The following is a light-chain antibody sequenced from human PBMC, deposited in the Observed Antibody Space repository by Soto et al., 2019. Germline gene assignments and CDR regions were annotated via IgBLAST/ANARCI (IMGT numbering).Light chain of an antibody. CDR1: QSVLYSSNNKNY. Sequence: DIVMTQSPDSLAVSLGERTTINCKSSQSVLYSSNNKNYLAWYQQKPGQPPKLLIYWASTRESGVPDRFSGSGSGTDSTLTISSLQAEDVAVYYCQQYHSTPITFGPGTKVDIK. J-gene: IGKJ3*01. CDR3: QQYHSTPIT. CDR2: WAS. V-gene: IGKV4-1*01.